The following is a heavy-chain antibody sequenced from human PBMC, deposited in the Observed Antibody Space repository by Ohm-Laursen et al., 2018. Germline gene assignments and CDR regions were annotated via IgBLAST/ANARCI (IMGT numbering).Heavy chain of an antibody. D-gene: IGHD3-3*01. CDR2: IYYSGST. CDR3: ARDSRYDFWSGYPSYYYGMDV. J-gene: IGHJ6*02. Sequence: LRLSCSASGFTFSSYSMNWVRQAPGKGLEWIGYIYYSGSTYYNPSLKSRVTISVDTSKNQFSLKLSSVTAADTAVYYCARDSRYDFWSGYPSYYYGMDVWGQGTTVTVSS. CDR1: GFTFSSYS. V-gene: IGHV4-59*06.